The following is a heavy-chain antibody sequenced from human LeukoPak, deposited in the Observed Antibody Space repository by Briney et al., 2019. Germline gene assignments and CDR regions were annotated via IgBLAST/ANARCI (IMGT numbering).Heavy chain of an antibody. D-gene: IGHD2-2*02. J-gene: IGHJ6*02. V-gene: IGHV4-59*12. CDR3: ARGEVVPAAIPFGFYYYYGMDV. CDR1: GGSITTYY. CDR2: IYSSGST. Sequence: SETLSLTCTVSGGSITTYYWSWIRQPPGKGLEWIGYIYSSGSTTYNPSLKSRVTMSVDTSKNQFSLKLSSVTAADTAVYYCARGEVVPAAIPFGFYYYYGMDVWGQGTTVTVSS.